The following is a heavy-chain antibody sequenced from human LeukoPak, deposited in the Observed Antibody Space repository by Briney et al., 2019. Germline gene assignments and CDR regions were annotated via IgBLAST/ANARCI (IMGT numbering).Heavy chain of an antibody. CDR2: ISSSSSTI. D-gene: IGHD1-14*01. Sequence: GGSLRLSCAASGFTFSSYSMNWVRQAPGKGLEWVSYISSSSSTIYYADSVKGRFTISRDNAKNSLYLQMSSLRAEDTAVYYCARDHHHRLWDSYYYYMDVWGKGTTVTISS. V-gene: IGHV3-48*01. J-gene: IGHJ6*03. CDR1: GFTFSSYS. CDR3: ARDHHHRLWDSYYYYMDV.